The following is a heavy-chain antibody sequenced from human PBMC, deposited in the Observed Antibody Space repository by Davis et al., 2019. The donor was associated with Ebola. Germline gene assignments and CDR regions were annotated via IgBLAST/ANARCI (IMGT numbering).Heavy chain of an antibody. J-gene: IGHJ5*02. CDR2: INPNSGGT. V-gene: IGHV1-2*04. CDR1: GYTLTGYY. CDR3: ARGAATVTTGWFDP. Sequence: AASVKVSCKASGYTLTGYYMHWVRQAPGQGLEWMGWINPNSGGTNYAQKFQGWVTMTRDTSISTAYMELSRLRSDDTAVYYCARGAATVTTGWFDPWGQGTLVTVSS. D-gene: IGHD4-17*01.